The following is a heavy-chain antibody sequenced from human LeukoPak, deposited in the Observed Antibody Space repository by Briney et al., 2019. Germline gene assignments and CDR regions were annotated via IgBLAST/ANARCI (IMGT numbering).Heavy chain of an antibody. V-gene: IGHV3-20*01. J-gene: IGHJ3*02. D-gene: IGHD3-22*01. CDR1: GFTFSSYA. CDR3: ARGSYDSSGYYEAFDI. CDR2: INWNGGST. Sequence: GGSLRLSCAASGFTFSSYAMSWVRQAPGKGLEWVSGINWNGGSTGYADSVKGRFTISRDNAKNSLYLQMNSLRAEDTALYHCARGSYDSSGYYEAFDIWGQGTMVTVSS.